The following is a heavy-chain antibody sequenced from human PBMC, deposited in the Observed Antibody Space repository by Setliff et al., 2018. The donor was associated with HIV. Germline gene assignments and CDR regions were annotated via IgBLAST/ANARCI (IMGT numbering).Heavy chain of an antibody. CDR3: ARVVPREVAPGGFDI. CDR1: GYSVSSGYY. D-gene: IGHD5-12*01. CDR2: IYYSGST. Sequence: SETLSLTCAVSGYSVSSGYYWGWSRQPPGKGLEWIASIYYSGSTYYAPSLKSRATISVDTSKNQSSLKLTSVTAADTAVYFCARVVPREVAPGGFDIGGQGTMVTV. J-gene: IGHJ3*02. V-gene: IGHV4-38-2*01.